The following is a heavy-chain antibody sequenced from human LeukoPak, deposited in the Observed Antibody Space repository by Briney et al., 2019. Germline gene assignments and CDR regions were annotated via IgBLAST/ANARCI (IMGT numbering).Heavy chain of an antibody. D-gene: IGHD5-24*01. CDR1: GGTFSSYA. CDR3: ARGDGYNFNFDY. Sequence: GASVKVSCKACGGTFSSYAIGWVRQAPGQGLEWMGRIIPILGIANYAQKFQGRVTITADKSTSTAYMELSSLRSEDTAVYYCARGDGYNFNFDYWGQGTLVTVSS. J-gene: IGHJ4*02. V-gene: IGHV1-69*04. CDR2: IIPILGIA.